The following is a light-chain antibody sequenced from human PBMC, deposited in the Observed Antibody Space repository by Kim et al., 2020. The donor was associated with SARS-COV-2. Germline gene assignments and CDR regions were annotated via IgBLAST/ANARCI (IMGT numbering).Light chain of an antibody. CDR2: EDN. CDR3: QSYDSSNPHWV. CDR1: SGSIASNY. J-gene: IGLJ3*02. V-gene: IGLV6-57*02. Sequence: LTQPHSVSESPGKTVTISCTGSSGSIASNYVQWYQQRPGSAPTTVIYEDNQRPSGVPDRFSGSIDSSSNSASLTISGLKTEDEADYYCQSYDSSNPHWVFGGGTQLTVL.